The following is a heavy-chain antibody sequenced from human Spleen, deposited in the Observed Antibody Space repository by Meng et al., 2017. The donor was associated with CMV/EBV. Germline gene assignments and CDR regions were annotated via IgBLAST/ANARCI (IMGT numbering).Heavy chain of an antibody. CDR3: ARGRHCSSASCEGIYYYSGLDV. D-gene: IGHD2-2*01. J-gene: IGHJ6*02. CDR2: ISSSGSTI. CDR1: GFTFSSYE. V-gene: IGHV3-48*03. Sequence: GESLKISCAASGFTFSSYEMNWVRQAPGKGLEWVSYISSSGSTIYYADSVKGRFTISRDNAKNSLYLQMNSLRAEDTAVYYCARGRHCSSASCEGIYYYSGLDVWGQGTTVTVSS.